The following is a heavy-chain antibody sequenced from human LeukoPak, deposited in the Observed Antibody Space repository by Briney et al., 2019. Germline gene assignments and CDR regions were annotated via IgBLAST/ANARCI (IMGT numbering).Heavy chain of an antibody. CDR1: GGSISGGSYY. CDR2: IYTSGST. J-gene: IGHJ4*02. CDR3: ARDFWN. Sequence: SQTLSLTCTVSGGSISGGSYYWSWIRQPAGKGLEWIGRIYTSGSTNYNPSLKSRVAISVDTSKNQFSLKLSSVTAADTAVYYCARDFWNWGQGTLVTVSS. D-gene: IGHD3-3*01. V-gene: IGHV4-61*02.